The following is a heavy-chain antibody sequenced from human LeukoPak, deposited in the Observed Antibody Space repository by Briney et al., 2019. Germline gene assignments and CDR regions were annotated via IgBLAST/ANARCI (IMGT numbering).Heavy chain of an antibody. CDR3: ARGYGDYYYYYVDV. CDR1: GGSIGSYY. V-gene: IGHV4-59*01. Sequence: SETLSLTCTVSGGSIGSYYWSWIRQPPGKGLEWIGYIYYSGSTNYNPSLKSRVTISVDTSKNQFSLKLSSVTAADTAVYYCARGYGDYYYYYVDVWGKGTTVTVSS. CDR2: IYYSGST. D-gene: IGHD4-17*01. J-gene: IGHJ6*03.